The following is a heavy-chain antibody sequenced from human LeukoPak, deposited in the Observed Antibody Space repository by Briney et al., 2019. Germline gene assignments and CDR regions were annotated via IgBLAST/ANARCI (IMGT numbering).Heavy chain of an antibody. D-gene: IGHD3-3*01. CDR1: GYTFTDYY. Sequence: ASVKVSCKASGYTFTDYYMHWVRQAPGQGLEWMGWVNPNNGGTSYAQKFQGRVSMTRDTSIITAYMELSRLTSDDTAVYYCARLFLEWSQNHDPWGQGTLVTVSS. CDR2: VNPNNGGT. CDR3: ARLFLEWSQNHDP. V-gene: IGHV1-2*02. J-gene: IGHJ5*02.